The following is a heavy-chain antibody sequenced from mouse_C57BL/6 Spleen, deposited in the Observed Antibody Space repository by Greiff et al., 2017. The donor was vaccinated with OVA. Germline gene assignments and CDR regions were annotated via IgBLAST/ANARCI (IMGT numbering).Heavy chain of an antibody. J-gene: IGHJ3*01. Sequence: QVQLKESGAELVKPGASVKISCKASGYAFSSYWMNWVKQRPGKGLEWIGQIYPGDGDTNYNGKFKGKATLTADKSSSTAYMQLSSLTSEDSAVYFCARSGTAQVAWFAYWGQGTLVTVSA. V-gene: IGHV1-80*01. CDR2: IYPGDGDT. CDR3: ARSGTAQVAWFAY. CDR1: GYAFSSYW. D-gene: IGHD3-2*02.